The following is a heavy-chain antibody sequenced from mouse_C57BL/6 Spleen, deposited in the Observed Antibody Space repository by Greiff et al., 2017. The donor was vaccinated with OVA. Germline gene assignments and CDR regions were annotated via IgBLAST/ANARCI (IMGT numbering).Heavy chain of an antibody. V-gene: IGHV1-26*01. J-gene: IGHJ2*01. D-gene: IGHD1-1*01. CDR1: GYTFTDYY. CDR2: INPNNGGT. Sequence: EVQVQQSGPELVKPGASVKISCKASGYTFTDYYMNWVKQSHGKSLEWIGDINPNNGGTSYNQKLKGKATLTVDKSSSTAYMTLRSLTSEDSAVYYCARTTTGLDYWGQGTTLTVSS. CDR3: ARTTTGLDY.